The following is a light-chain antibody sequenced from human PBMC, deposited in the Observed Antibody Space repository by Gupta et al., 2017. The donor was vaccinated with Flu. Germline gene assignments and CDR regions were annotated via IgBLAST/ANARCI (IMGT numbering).Light chain of an antibody. CDR3: QQTYSSPLT. Sequence: DITMTQSPSSPPSSVGDRVTISCRSSQAINNYLSWYQQKPGKPPNLLIYGGSTLHSGVPSRFSGRGYGTDFTLTITSLESEDVATYYCQQTYSSPLTFGQGTRLEI. CDR1: QAINNY. J-gene: IGKJ2*01. V-gene: IGKV1-39*01. CDR2: GGS.